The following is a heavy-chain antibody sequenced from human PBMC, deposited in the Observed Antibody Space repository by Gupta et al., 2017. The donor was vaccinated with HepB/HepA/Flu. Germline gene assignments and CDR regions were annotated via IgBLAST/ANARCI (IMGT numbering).Heavy chain of an antibody. CDR3: ARDAWWRIVGACDV. J-gene: IGHJ6*02. V-gene: IGHV3-30-3*01. D-gene: IGHD1-26*01. CDR2: ISYDGSNK. CDR1: GFTFSSYA. Sequence: QVQLVESGGGVVQPGRSLRLSCAASGFTFSSYAMHWVRQAPGKGLEWVAVISYDGSNKYYADSVKGRFTISRDNSKNTLYLQMNSLRAEDTAVYYCARDAWWRIVGACDVWGQGTTVTVSS.